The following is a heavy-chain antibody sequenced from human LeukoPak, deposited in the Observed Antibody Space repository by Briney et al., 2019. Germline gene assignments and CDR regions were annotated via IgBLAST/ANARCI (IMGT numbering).Heavy chain of an antibody. V-gene: IGHV1-18*04. J-gene: IGHJ5*02. CDR3: ARVTARFSMVRGAPVRGWFDP. CDR2: IGAYNGNT. Sequence: GASVKVSCNASGYTFTSYGISWVRQAPGPGLEWVGWIGAYNGNTNYAQKLQRRVTMTTDTSTSTAYMALRSLRSDDTAVYYCARVTARFSMVRGAPVRGWFDPWGQGTLVTVSS. D-gene: IGHD3-10*01. CDR1: GYTFTSYG.